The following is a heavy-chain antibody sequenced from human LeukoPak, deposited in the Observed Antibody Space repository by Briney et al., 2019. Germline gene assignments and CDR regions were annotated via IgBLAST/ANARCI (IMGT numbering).Heavy chain of an antibody. CDR3: AKDPFGHSNGYYTTIFDF. CDR1: GFNLSSYA. Sequence: GGSLRLSCAASGFNLSSYAMSWVRQAPGKGLEWVSTISATGGTAYYADSVKGRFTISRDISKNTLYVQMNSLRAEDTALYYCAKDPFGHSNGYYTTIFDFWGQGTLVTVSS. V-gene: IGHV3-23*01. CDR2: ISATGGTA. D-gene: IGHD3-22*01. J-gene: IGHJ4*02.